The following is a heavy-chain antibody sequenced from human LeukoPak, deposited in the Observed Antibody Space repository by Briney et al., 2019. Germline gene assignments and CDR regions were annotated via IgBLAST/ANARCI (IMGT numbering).Heavy chain of an antibody. D-gene: IGHD3-9*01. CDR2: THFSGSS. Sequence: SETLSLTCSVSGSSLGRHYWTWIRQPPGKGLEWIGYTHFSGSSNYNPSLKSRATTSLDRAKNQISLTLTSVTAADTAVYFCARAKAAGYYDFWGQGTLVTVSS. CDR1: GSSLGRHY. J-gene: IGHJ4*02. V-gene: IGHV4-59*11. CDR3: ARAKAAGYYDF.